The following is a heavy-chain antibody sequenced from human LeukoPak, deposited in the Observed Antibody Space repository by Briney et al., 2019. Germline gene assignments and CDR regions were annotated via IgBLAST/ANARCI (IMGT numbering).Heavy chain of an antibody. J-gene: IGHJ1*01. Sequence: SVKLSCKASVGNFKSYAVSWVREAPGQGLQWMGGILPFTGTTNYAQKFRDRVTITADESTTTAYMEISSLTSKDTAIYYCASRQFVENGDEDFWGQGTLVTVSS. D-gene: IGHD4-17*01. CDR3: ASRQFVENGDEDF. V-gene: IGHV1-69*13. CDR2: ILPFTGTT. CDR1: VGNFKSYA.